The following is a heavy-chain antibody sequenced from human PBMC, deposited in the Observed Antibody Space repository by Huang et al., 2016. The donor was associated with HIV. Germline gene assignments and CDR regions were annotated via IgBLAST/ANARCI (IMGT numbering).Heavy chain of an antibody. J-gene: IGHJ3*01. CDR2: VRSDGRDS. Sequence: QVQLVESGGGVVQPGGSLQLSCAACGFTFSSHGMHWVRQAPGKGLGWVAFVRSDGRDSYYADSVRGRFTISRDNYKNTMYLQMKSLRAEDTAVYYCAKDRRLASGTFDVWGQGTMVIVSS. V-gene: IGHV3-30*02. CDR1: GFTFSSHG. CDR3: AKDRRLASGTFDV.